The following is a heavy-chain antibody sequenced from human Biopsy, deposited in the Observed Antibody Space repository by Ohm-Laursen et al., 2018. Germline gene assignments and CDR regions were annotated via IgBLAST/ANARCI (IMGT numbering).Heavy chain of an antibody. CDR2: IYYPGTT. D-gene: IGHD3-3*01. J-gene: IGHJ5*01. Sequence: PSDTLSLTCTVSGESMGTYYWTWIRQPPGKGLEWIASIYYPGTTNKNPSLKSRVTISVDTSKRQFYLELSSVTAADTAIYYCARVRGGFLEWFDYWDQGTLITVSS. CDR3: ARVRGGFLEWFDY. CDR1: GESMGTYY. V-gene: IGHV4-59*07.